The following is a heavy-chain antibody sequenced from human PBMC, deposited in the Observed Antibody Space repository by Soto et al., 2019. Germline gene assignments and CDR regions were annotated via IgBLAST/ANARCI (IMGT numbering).Heavy chain of an antibody. CDR2: INAGNGNT. CDR1: GYTFTSYA. CDR3: AREGDDALGYCSGGSCYFEDY. Sequence: ASVKVSCKASGYTFTSYAMHWVRQAPGQRLEWMGWINAGNGNTKYSQKFQGRVTITRDTSASTAYMELSSLRSEDTAVYYYAREGDDALGYCSGGSCYFEDYWGQGTLVTVS. J-gene: IGHJ4*02. V-gene: IGHV1-3*01. D-gene: IGHD2-15*01.